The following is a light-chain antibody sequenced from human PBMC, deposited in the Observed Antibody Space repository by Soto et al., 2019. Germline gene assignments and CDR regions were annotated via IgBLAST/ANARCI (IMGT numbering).Light chain of an antibody. CDR1: SSNIGSNY. V-gene: IGLV1-51*01. J-gene: IGLJ1*01. Sequence: VLTQPPSVSAAPGQKVTISCSGSSSNIGSNYVSWYQQLPGTAPKLLIYDNNKRPSGIPDRFSGSKSGTSATLGITGLQTGDEADYYCGTWDSSLSAYVFGTGTKVTVL. CDR2: DNN. CDR3: GTWDSSLSAYV.